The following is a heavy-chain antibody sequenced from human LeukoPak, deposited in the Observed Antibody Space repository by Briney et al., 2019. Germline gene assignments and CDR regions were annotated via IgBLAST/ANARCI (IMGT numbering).Heavy chain of an antibody. J-gene: IGHJ4*02. Sequence: GGSLRLSCAASGFTFDDYAMHWVRPATEKGLEWVSGISWNSGSIGYADSVKGRFTISRDNAKNSLYLQMNSLRAEDTALYYCAKDTSGSSSPGVFDYWGQGTLVTVSS. D-gene: IGHD6-6*01. CDR1: GFTFDDYA. V-gene: IGHV3-9*01. CDR2: ISWNSGSI. CDR3: AKDTSGSSSPGVFDY.